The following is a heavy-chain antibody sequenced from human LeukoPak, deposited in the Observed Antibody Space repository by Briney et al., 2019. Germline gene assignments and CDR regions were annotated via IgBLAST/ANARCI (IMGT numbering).Heavy chain of an antibody. V-gene: IGHV1-8*01. CDR1: GYTFSSYD. J-gene: IGHJ4*02. CDR3: AIVGYSSSWRAC. Sequence: ASVKVSCKASGYTFSSYDINWVRQATGQGLEWMGWMNPNSGNTGYAQKFQGRVTMTRNTSISTAYTELSSLRYEDTAVYYCAIVGYSSSWRACWGQGTLVTVSS. CDR2: MNPNSGNT. D-gene: IGHD6-13*01.